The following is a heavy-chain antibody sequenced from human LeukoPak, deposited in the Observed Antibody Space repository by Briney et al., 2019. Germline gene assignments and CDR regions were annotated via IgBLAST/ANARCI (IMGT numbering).Heavy chain of an antibody. CDR3: AKDSGTSITMIVVVIQSDAFDI. Sequence: PGGSLRLSCAASGFTFSSYAMSWVRQAPGKGLEWVSAISGSGGSTYYADSVKGRFTISRDNSKNTLYLQMNSLRAEDTAVYYCAKDSGTSITMIVVVIQSDAFDIWGQGTMVTVSS. J-gene: IGHJ3*02. D-gene: IGHD3-22*01. CDR2: ISGSGGST. V-gene: IGHV3-23*01. CDR1: GFTFSSYA.